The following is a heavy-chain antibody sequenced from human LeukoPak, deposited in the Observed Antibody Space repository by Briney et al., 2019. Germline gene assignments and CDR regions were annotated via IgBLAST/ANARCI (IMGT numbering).Heavy chain of an antibody. CDR3: ASGLGSYQ. D-gene: IGHD1-26*01. Sequence: GGSLRLSCAASGFILRDYAMNWVRQAPGKWPEWVSSITGSGGGTSYADSVKGRFTISRDNSKSTLYLQLNSLRAEDTAVYYCASGLGSYQWGQGTLVTVSS. V-gene: IGHV3-23*01. CDR1: GFILRDYA. J-gene: IGHJ4*02. CDR2: ITGSGGGT.